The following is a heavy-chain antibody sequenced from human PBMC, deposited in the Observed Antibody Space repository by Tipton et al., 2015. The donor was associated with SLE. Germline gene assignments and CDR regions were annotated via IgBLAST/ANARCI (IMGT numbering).Heavy chain of an antibody. CDR3: ARAYCGGDCYSGYYFDY. V-gene: IGHV1-69*01. CDR2: IIPIFGTA. Sequence: QSGPEVKKPGSSVKVSCKASGGTFSSYAISWVRQAPGQGLEWMGGIIPIFGTANYAQKFQGRVTITAYESTSTAYMELSSLRSEDTAVYYCARAYCGGDCYSGYYFDYWGQGTLVTVSS. J-gene: IGHJ4*02. CDR1: GGTFSSYA. D-gene: IGHD2-21*02.